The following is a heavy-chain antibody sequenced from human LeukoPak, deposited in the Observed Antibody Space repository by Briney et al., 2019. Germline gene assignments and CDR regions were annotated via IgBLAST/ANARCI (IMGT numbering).Heavy chain of an antibody. Sequence: PGGSLRLSCAASGFTFSSYSMNWVRQTPGKGLEWVSHISTTGRTIYYADSVKGRFTISRDNARKSLYMQVNSLRDEDTAVYYCAKDKGREGDYWGQGNLVTVSS. V-gene: IGHV3-48*02. J-gene: IGHJ4*02. CDR2: ISTTGRTI. D-gene: IGHD1-26*01. CDR1: GFTFSSYS. CDR3: AKDKGREGDY.